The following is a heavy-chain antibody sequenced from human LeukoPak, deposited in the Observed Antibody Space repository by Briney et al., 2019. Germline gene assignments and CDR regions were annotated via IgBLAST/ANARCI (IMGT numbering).Heavy chain of an antibody. CDR2: IYYSGST. D-gene: IGHD6-13*01. CDR1: GGSISSGGYC. V-gene: IGHV4-31*03. CDR3: ARDRVAAAGTYDY. Sequence: SQTLSLTCTVSGGSISSGGYCWSWIRQHPGKGLEWIGYIYYSGSTYYNPSLKSRVTISVDTSKNQFSLKLSSVTAAGTAVYYCARDRVAAAGTYDYWGQGTLVTVSS. J-gene: IGHJ4*02.